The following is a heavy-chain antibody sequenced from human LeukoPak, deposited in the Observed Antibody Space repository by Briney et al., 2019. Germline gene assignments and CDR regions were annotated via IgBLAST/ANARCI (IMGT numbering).Heavy chain of an antibody. CDR2: IIPIFGTA. CDR1: GGTFSSYA. D-gene: IGHD6-6*01. V-gene: IGHV1-69*05. Sequence: VASVKVSCKASGGTFSSYAISWVRQAPGQGLEWMGRIIPIFGTANYAQKFQGRVTITTDESTSTAYMELSSLRSEDTAVYYCARDHDTSIIQGAFDIWGQGTMVTVSS. J-gene: IGHJ3*02. CDR3: ARDHDTSIIQGAFDI.